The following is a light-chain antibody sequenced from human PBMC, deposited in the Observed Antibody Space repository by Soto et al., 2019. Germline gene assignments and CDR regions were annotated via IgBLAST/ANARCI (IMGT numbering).Light chain of an antibody. CDR3: QQDTKYPST. V-gene: IGKV1-5*01. CDR1: QSISSW. CDR2: DVS. Sequence: DIQMTQSPPTLSASVGDRVTITCRASQSISSWLAWYQQRPGKAPNLLIYDVSSLESGVPSRFSGSGSGTEFTLTISSLQPDDFATYYCQQDTKYPSTVGQGTKVEIK. J-gene: IGKJ1*01.